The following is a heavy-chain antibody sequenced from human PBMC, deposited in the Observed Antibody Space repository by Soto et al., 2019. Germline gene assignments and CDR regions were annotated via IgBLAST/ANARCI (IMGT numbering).Heavy chain of an antibody. CDR2: ISPMFGAA. D-gene: IGHD3-10*01. V-gene: IGHV1-69*19. J-gene: IGHJ4*02. CDR1: GGTFNTYA. Sequence: QVQLVQSGAEMKKPGSSVKVSCQSSGGTFNTYAMNWVRQAPGQGPEWMGDISPMFGAANYEPKFQGRVTITADESTGTSYMQLRSLTSEDTALYFWAREVQVHTPAFVYWGQGTLVTVSS. CDR3: AREVQVHTPAFVY.